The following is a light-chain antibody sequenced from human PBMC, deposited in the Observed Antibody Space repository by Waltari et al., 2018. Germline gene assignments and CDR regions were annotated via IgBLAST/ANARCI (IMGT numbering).Light chain of an antibody. J-gene: IGKJ1*01. CDR1: QSLTSY. Sequence: EIVLTQSPATLSLSPGERATLSCRASQSLTSYLAWYQQKPGQAPRVLIYDASNRATGIPARFSGSGSGTDFTLTISSLEPEDFAIYYCQQRINWPPTFGQGTKLEIK. CDR2: DAS. CDR3: QQRINWPPT. V-gene: IGKV3-11*01.